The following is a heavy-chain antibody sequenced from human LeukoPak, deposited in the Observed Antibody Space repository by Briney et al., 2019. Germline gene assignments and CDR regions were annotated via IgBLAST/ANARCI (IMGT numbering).Heavy chain of an antibody. J-gene: IGHJ6*02. CDR1: GDSTNNFH. V-gene: IGHV4-59*01. D-gene: IGHD3-16*01. CDR3: ARLLPSAFYHGMDV. Sequence: PSETLSLTCTVSGDSTNNFHWSWIRQPPGNGLEWIGHIFHSGGSKYNPSLKSRATISTDMSKNVLSLELTSVTAADTAVYYCARLLPSAFYHGMDVWGQGTTVTVSS. CDR2: IFHSGGS.